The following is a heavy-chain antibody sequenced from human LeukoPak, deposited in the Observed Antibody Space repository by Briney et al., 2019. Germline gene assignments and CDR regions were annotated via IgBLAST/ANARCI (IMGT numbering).Heavy chain of an antibody. V-gene: IGHV4-59*05. CDR3: ARLIRGVAAAGDAFDI. CDR2: IYYSGST. Sequence: PSETLSLTCTVSGGSISSYYWSWIRQPPGKGLEWIGSIYYSGSTYYNPSLKSRVTISVDTSKNQFSLKLSSVTAADTAVYYCARLIRGVAAAGDAFDIWGQGTMVTVSS. CDR1: GGSISSYY. D-gene: IGHD6-13*01. J-gene: IGHJ3*02.